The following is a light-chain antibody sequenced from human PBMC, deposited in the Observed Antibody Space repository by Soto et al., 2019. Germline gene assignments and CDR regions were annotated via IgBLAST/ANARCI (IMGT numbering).Light chain of an antibody. CDR1: SSDVAAYNY. CDR3: SSYTSITTLYV. V-gene: IGLV2-14*01. CDR2: EVS. J-gene: IGLJ1*01. Sequence: QSVLTQPASVSGSPGQSITISCTGTSSDVAAYNYVSWYQQHPGKAPKLMIYEVSNRPSGVSNRFSGSKSGNTASLTISGLQAEDEADYYCSSYTSITTLYVFGTGTKVTVL.